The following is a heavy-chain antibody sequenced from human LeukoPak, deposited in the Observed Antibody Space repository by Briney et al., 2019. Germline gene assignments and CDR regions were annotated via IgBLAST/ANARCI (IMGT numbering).Heavy chain of an antibody. Sequence: SETLSLTCAIYGVSFSGDYLSWIRQPPGKGLEWIGEINHSGSTNYNPSLKSRVTISVDTSKNQFSLKLSSVTAADTAVYYCATEPLISIVYYSITKPFVFDIWGQGTMVTVSS. J-gene: IGHJ3*02. CDR3: ATEPLISIVYYSITKPFVFDI. CDR1: GVSFSGDY. CDR2: INHSGST. D-gene: IGHD3-22*01. V-gene: IGHV4-34*01.